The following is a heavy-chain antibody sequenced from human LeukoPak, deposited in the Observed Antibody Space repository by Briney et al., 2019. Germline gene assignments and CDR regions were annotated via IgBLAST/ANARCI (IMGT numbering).Heavy chain of an antibody. CDR1: GYTFTSYY. D-gene: IGHD6-13*01. J-gene: IGHJ3*02. V-gene: IGHV1-46*01. CDR3: ARVDSSSYDAFDI. CDR2: INPSGGST. Sequence: ASVKVSCKASGYTFTSYYMHWVRQAPGQGLEWKGIINPSGGSTSYAQKFQGSVTMTRDTSTSTVYMELSSLRSEDTAVYYCARVDSSSYDAFDIWGQGTMVTVSS.